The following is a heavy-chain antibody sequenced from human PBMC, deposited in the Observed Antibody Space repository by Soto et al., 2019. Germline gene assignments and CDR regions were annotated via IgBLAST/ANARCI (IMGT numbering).Heavy chain of an antibody. V-gene: IGHV5-51*01. CDR1: GYSFSTYW. D-gene: IGHD2-2*02. Sequence: GESLKISCKGSGYSFSTYWIAWVRQMPGKGLEWMGIIYPGDSDTRYSPSFQGQVTISADKSISTAYLQWSSLKASDTAMYYCARRGYCSGPSCYKWFDPWGQGTLVTVSS. CDR3: ARRGYCSGPSCYKWFDP. J-gene: IGHJ5*02. CDR2: IYPGDSDT.